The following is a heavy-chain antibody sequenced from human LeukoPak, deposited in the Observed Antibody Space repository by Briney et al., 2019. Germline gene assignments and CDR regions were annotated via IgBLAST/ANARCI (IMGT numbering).Heavy chain of an antibody. J-gene: IGHJ4*02. V-gene: IGHV3-48*03. CDR2: MSGGGGNI. CDR3: ARVGGVGATDY. Sequence: GGSLRLACAASGFTFSRYEMKWVRQAPGKGLEWVSYMSGGGGNIYYADSVEGRFTISRDNAKNSLFLQMNSLRVEDTAVYYCARVGGVGATDYWGQGTLVTVSS. D-gene: IGHD1-26*01. CDR1: GFTFSRYE.